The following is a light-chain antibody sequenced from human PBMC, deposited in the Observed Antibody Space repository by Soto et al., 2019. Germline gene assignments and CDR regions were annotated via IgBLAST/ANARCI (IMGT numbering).Light chain of an antibody. J-gene: IGKJ2*01. CDR2: AAS. CDR1: QGINIF. V-gene: IGKV1-9*01. CDR3: QQRNSYPRT. Sequence: DIQLTQSPSFLSASVVDRVTITCRASQGINIFLAWFQQKPGKAPNLLISAASTLQSGVPSRFSGSGSETEFTLTITSLQPEDSATYYCQQRNSYPRTFGQGPRWIS.